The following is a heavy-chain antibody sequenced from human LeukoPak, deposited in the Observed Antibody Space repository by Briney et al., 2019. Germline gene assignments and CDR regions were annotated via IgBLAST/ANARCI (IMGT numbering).Heavy chain of an antibody. CDR1: GGSISSYY. CDR2: IYYSGST. Sequence: SETLSLTCTVSGGSISSYYWSWIRQPPGKGLEWIGYIYYSGSTNYNPSLKSRVTISVDTSKNQFSLKLSSVTAADTAVYYCARESCSLPNWFDPWGQGTLVTVYS. D-gene: IGHD6-13*01. J-gene: IGHJ5*02. CDR3: ARESCSLPNWFDP. V-gene: IGHV4-59*01.